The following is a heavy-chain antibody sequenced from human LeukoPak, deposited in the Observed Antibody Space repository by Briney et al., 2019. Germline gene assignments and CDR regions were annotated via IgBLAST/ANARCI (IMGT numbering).Heavy chain of an antibody. J-gene: IGHJ4*02. CDR3: ARAYGSGSHSSYYFDY. V-gene: IGHV3-66*01. CDR2: IYSGGST. Sequence: GGSLRLSCAASGFTVSSNYMSWVRQAPGKGLEWVSVIYSGGSTYYADSVKGRFTISRDNSKNTLYLQMNSLRAEDTAVYYCARAYGSGSHSSYYFDYWGQGTLVTVSS. CDR1: GFTVSSNY. D-gene: IGHD3-10*01.